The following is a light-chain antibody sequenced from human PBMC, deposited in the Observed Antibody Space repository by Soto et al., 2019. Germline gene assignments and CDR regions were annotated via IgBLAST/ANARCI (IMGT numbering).Light chain of an antibody. Sequence: VLTKSVVAVSLSQGERATLSCRASQSVSSFLACYQQKPGQAPRLLIYDASNRATGIPARFSGSGSGTDFTLTISSLEPEDCAVYYCPLRSSWPGAFGPGTKVDIK. V-gene: IGKV3-11*01. CDR3: PLRSSWPGA. CDR2: DAS. J-gene: IGKJ3*01. CDR1: QSVSSF.